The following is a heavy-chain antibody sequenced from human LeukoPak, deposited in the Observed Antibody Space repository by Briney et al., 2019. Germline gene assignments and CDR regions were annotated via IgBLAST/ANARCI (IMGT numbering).Heavy chain of an antibody. V-gene: IGHV4-59*01. CDR2: IYYSGST. Sequence: NPSETLSLTCTVSGGSISSYYWSWIRQPPGKGLEWIGYIYYSGSTNYNPSLKSRVTISVDTSKNQFSLKLSSVTADDTAVYYCARADYGSGSNYWGQGTLVTVSS. J-gene: IGHJ4*02. CDR3: ARADYGSGSNY. D-gene: IGHD3-10*01. CDR1: GGSISSYY.